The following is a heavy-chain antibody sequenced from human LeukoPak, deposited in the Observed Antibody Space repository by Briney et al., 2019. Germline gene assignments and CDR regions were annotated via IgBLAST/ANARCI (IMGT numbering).Heavy chain of an antibody. V-gene: IGHV3-23*01. CDR3: AKNNDFDY. CDR2: ISGSGVST. Sequence: GGSLRLSCAASGFNFSIYATSWVRQAPGKGLEWVSYISGSGVSTYYADSVKGHSTISRDNSKNTLYLQMNTPRAEDTAVYYCAKNNDFDYWGQGTLVTVSS. D-gene: IGHD1-1*01. CDR1: GFNFSIYA. J-gene: IGHJ4*02.